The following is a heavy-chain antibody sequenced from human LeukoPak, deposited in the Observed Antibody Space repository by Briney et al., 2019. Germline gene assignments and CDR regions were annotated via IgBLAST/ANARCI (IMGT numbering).Heavy chain of an antibody. CDR1: GFTFSSYG. J-gene: IGHJ3*02. Sequence: PGGSLRLSCAASGFTFSSYGMHWVRQAPGKGLEWVAFIQYDGSNKYHADSVKGRFTISRDNAKNSLYLQMNSLRAEDTAVYYCARGAGLRGFDIWGQGTMVTVSS. V-gene: IGHV3-30*02. CDR3: ARGAGLRGFDI. CDR2: IQYDGSNK.